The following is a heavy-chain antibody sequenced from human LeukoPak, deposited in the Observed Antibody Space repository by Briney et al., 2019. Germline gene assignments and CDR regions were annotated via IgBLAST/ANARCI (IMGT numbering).Heavy chain of an antibody. CDR1: GFTFSSYA. J-gene: IGHJ4*02. CDR2: ISGSDDNT. D-gene: IGHD3-22*01. V-gene: IGHV3-23*01. CDR3: AKGSYYDSSGSFYFDY. Sequence: GGSLRLSCAASGFTFSSYAMSWVRQAPGKGLEWVSGISGSDDNTYYADSVKGRFTISRDNSKNTLYVQVNSLGTEDTAAYYCAKGSYYDSSGSFYFDYWGQGTLVTVSS.